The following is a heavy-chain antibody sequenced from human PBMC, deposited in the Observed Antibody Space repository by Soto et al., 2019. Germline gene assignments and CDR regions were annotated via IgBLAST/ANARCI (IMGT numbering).Heavy chain of an antibody. CDR3: AKTTDGWFSAFEI. Sequence: EVQLLESGGGLVQPGGSLRLSCAASGFVFSSYAMSWVRQAPGKGLEWVSAISGSGTTAYYADSVKGRFIFSRDNPKNTMYLKMISLRVEDTAVYFCAKTTDGWFSAFEIWGQGTVVTVSS. V-gene: IGHV3-23*01. CDR2: ISGSGTTA. D-gene: IGHD6-19*01. J-gene: IGHJ3*02. CDR1: GFVFSSYA.